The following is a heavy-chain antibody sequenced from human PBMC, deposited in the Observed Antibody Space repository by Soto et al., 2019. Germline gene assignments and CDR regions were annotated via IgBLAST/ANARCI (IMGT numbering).Heavy chain of an antibody. Sequence: QVQLVESGGGVVQPGRSLRLSCAASGFTFSSYGMHWVRQAAGKGLEWVAVIWYDGSNKYYADSVKGRFTISRDNSKNTLYLQMNSLRAEDTAVYYCARPSRDCYNSYYYYYGMDVWGQGTTVTVSS. CDR3: ARPSRDCYNSYYYYYGMDV. CDR2: IWYDGSNK. CDR1: GFTFSSYG. J-gene: IGHJ6*02. V-gene: IGHV3-33*01. D-gene: IGHD2-21*01.